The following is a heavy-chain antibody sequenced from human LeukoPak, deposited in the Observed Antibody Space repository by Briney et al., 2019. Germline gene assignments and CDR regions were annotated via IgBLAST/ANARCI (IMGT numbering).Heavy chain of an antibody. D-gene: IGHD3-22*01. V-gene: IGHV3-53*01. CDR2: IYSGGST. Sequence: GGSLRLSCAASGFTVSSNYMSWVRQAPGKGLEWVSVIYSGGSTYYADSVKGRFTISRDNAKNSLYLQMNSLRAEDTAVYYCARDLGGTMIVVPPDTGYWGQGTLVTVSS. J-gene: IGHJ4*02. CDR1: GFTVSSNY. CDR3: ARDLGGTMIVVPPDTGY.